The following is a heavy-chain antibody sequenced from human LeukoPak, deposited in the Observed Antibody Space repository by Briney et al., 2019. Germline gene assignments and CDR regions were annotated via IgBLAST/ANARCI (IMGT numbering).Heavy chain of an antibody. J-gene: IGHJ4*02. V-gene: IGHV3-30*18. Sequence: PGGSLRLSCAASGLTFSSYGMHWVRQAPGKGLEWVAGISNEGSNKYYAESVNGRFTISRDNSKNTLYLLVNTLRGEDTAVYYCAKEMGSRSSLFYFDYWGQGTLLTVSS. CDR3: AKEMGSRSSLFYFDY. D-gene: IGHD3-10*01. CDR1: GLTFSSYG. CDR2: ISNEGSNK.